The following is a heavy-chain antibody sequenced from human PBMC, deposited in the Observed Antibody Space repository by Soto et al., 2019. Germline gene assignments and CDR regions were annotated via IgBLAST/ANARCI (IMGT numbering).Heavy chain of an antibody. CDR3: ARSRVVVGLTEDYYGMDV. J-gene: IGHJ6*02. D-gene: IGHD2-2*01. Sequence: QVQLVQSGAEVKKPGSSVKVSCKSSGGTFSNSPISWVRQAPGQGLEWMGGVIPLFRTANYAPKFQGRVTITADESTTNPYRELSRLRSGDTAVYYCARSRVVVGLTEDYYGMDVWGQGTTVTVAS. V-gene: IGHV1-69*12. CDR2: VIPLFRTA. CDR1: GGTFSNSP.